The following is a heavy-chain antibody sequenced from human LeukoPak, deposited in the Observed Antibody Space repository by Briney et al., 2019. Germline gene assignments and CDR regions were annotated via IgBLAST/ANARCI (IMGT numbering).Heavy chain of an antibody. CDR3: ARDSYGSGSLDY. Sequence: AGGSLRLSCAASGFTFSRYGMHCVRQAPGKGLEWVAVIWYDGKNKYYADSVKGRFTISRDNSKNTLSVQMNSLRAEDTAVYYCARDSYGSGSLDYWGQGTLVTVSS. CDR2: IWYDGKNK. D-gene: IGHD3-10*01. V-gene: IGHV3-33*01. CDR1: GFTFSRYG. J-gene: IGHJ4*02.